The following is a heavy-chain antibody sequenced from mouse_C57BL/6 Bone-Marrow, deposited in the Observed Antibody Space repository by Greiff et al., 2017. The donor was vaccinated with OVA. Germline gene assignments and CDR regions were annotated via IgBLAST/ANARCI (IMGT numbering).Heavy chain of an antibody. D-gene: IGHD1-1*01. CDR3: TTFYYGSSTYFDY. V-gene: IGHV14-4*01. J-gene: IGHJ2*01. CDR2: IDPENGDT. Sequence: VQLQQSGAELVRPGASVKLSCTASGFNIKDDYMHWVKQRPEQGLEWIGWIDPENGDTEYASKFQGKATITADTSSNTAYLQLSSLTSEDTAVYYCTTFYYGSSTYFDYWGQGTTLTVSS. CDR1: GFNIKDDY.